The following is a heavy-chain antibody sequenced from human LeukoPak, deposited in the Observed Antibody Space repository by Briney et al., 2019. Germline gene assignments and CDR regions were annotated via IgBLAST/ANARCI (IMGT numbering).Heavy chain of an antibody. V-gene: IGHV3-7*03. CDR1: GFTFSSNW. D-gene: IGHD1-26*01. J-gene: IGHJ4*02. CDR3: ARDTAGADY. Sequence: GGFLRLSCVASGFTFSSNWMSWVRQAPGKGLEWVANIKQDGSEKYYVDSVKGRFTISRDNAKDSLYLQMNSLRAEDTAVYYCARDTAGADYWGQGTLVTVSS. CDR2: IKQDGSEK.